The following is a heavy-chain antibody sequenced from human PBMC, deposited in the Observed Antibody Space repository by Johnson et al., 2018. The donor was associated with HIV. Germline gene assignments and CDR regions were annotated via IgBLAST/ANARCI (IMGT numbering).Heavy chain of an antibody. V-gene: IGHV3-30*04. CDR2: ISYDGSNR. Sequence: QVQLVESGGGVVQPGGSLRLFCAVSGFTFTSYTMHWVRQAPGRGLEWVAVISYDGSNRYYADSVKGRFTISRDTSKDTLYLQMTSLRREDTAVYYCARGRKDIAAVDGLDTDGFDMWGQGTMVTVSS. CDR1: GFTFTSYT. D-gene: IGHD6-13*01. J-gene: IGHJ3*02. CDR3: ARGRKDIAAVDGLDTDGFDM.